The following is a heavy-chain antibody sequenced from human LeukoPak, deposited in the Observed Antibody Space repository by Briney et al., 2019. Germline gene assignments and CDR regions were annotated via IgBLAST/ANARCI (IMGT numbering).Heavy chain of an antibody. CDR3: ARGYSSSSV. CDR1: GFSFTDYA. Sequence: GGSLRLSCAASGFSFTDYAMSWARQPPGKGLEWVSSISSSSSYIYYTDSVKGRFTISRDNAKNSLYLQMNSLRAEDTAVYYCARGYSSSSVWGQGTLVTVSS. CDR2: ISSSSSYI. J-gene: IGHJ4*02. D-gene: IGHD6-6*01. V-gene: IGHV3-21*01.